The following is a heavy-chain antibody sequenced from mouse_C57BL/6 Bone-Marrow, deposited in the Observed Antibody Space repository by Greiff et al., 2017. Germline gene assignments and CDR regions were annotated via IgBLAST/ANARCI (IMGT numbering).Heavy chain of an antibody. CDR3: ARSGRRDFDY. CDR2: IYPGSGNT. J-gene: IGHJ2*01. CDR1: GYTFNDYY. Sequence: VQLQQSGAELVRPGASVKLSCKASGYTFNDYYINWVKQRPGQGLEWIARIYPGSGNTYYNEKFKGKATLTAEKSSSTAYMQLSSLTSEDSAVYFCARSGRRDFDYWGQGTTLTVSS. D-gene: IGHD2-12*01. V-gene: IGHV1-76*01.